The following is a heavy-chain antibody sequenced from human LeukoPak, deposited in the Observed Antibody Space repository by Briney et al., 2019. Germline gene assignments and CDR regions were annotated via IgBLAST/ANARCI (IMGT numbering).Heavy chain of an antibody. CDR2: INSDDSRT. D-gene: IGHD3-22*01. V-gene: IGHV3-74*01. J-gene: IGHJ4*02. CDR1: GFTFSAFW. Sequence: GGSLRLSCAASGFTFSAFWMHWVRQAPGKGLVWVSRINSDDSRTTYADSVRGRFTISRDNAKNTLYLQMDSLRAEDTAVYYCARGLVHDTSGYYSDYWGQGTLVTVSS. CDR3: ARGLVHDTSGYYSDY.